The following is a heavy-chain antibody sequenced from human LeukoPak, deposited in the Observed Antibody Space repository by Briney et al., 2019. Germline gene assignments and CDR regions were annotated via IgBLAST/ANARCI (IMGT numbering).Heavy chain of an antibody. V-gene: IGHV3-15*04. Sequence: GGSLRLSCAASGFTFSSYAMSWVRQAPGKGLEWVGRIETKTDGGTTDYAAPVKGRFTISRDDSTNTLFLQMNSLKSEDTAVYYCARVSSKATVRGLITKKNYYYYYMDVWGKGTTVTISS. J-gene: IGHJ6*03. CDR3: ARVSSKATVRGLITKKNYYYYYMDV. CDR2: IETKTDGGTT. D-gene: IGHD3-10*01. CDR1: GFTFSSYA.